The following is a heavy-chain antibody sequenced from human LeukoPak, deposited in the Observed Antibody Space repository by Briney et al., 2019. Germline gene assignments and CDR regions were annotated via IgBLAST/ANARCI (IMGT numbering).Heavy chain of an antibody. CDR1: GGSISSYY. V-gene: IGHV4-59*01. Sequence: SETLSLTCTVSGGSISSYYWRWIRQPPGKGLEWIGYIYYSGSTNYNPSLKSRVTISVDTSKNQFSLKLSSVTAADTAVYYCARDRLGGTAQDYWGQGTLVTVSS. J-gene: IGHJ4*02. CDR2: IYYSGST. D-gene: IGHD3-16*01. CDR3: ARDRLGGTAQDY.